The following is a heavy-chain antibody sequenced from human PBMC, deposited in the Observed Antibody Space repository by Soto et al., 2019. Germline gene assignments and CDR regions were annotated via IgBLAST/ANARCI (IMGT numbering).Heavy chain of an antibody. J-gene: IGHJ2*01. CDR2: IYYSGST. CDR3: AGLYGDYDIGWYFDL. D-gene: IGHD4-17*01. Sequence: QLQLQESGPGLVKPSETLSLTCTVSGGSISSSSYYWGWIRQPPGKGLEWIGSIYYSGSTYYNPSLKSRVTISVDTSKNQFSLKLSSVTAADTAVYYCAGLYGDYDIGWYFDLWGRGTLVTVSS. V-gene: IGHV4-39*01. CDR1: GGSISSSSYY.